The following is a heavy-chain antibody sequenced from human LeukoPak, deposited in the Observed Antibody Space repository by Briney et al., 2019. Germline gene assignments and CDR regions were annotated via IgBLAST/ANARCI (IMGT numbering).Heavy chain of an antibody. Sequence: SETLSLTCTFSGGSISSTSYYWAWIRQSPGKGLQWIGSIYFNGNTYVNPSQSTYYNPSLKSRVTMSVDTSKNQFALKVNSVTAADTAVYYCARVVTAGIYFFDYWGQGTLVTVSS. CDR1: GGSISSTSYY. CDR3: ARVVTAGIYFFDY. V-gene: IGHV4-39*02. CDR2: IYFNGNTYVNPSQST. D-gene: IGHD6-13*01. J-gene: IGHJ4*02.